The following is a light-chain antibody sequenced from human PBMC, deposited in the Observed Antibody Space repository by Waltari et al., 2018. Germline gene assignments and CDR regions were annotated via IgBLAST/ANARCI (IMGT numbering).Light chain of an antibody. CDR3: QQYHTPPQT. V-gene: IGKV4-1*01. CDR2: WAS. CDR1: HSVLLKCNNNNY. J-gene: IGKJ2*01. Sequence: DSVMTKFPDALAAFLVERASINCKFSHSVLLKCNNNNYLAWYQQKPGQPPKLLIYWASTRESGVPDRFSGSGSGTDFTLTISSLQAEDVAVYYCQQYHTPPQTFGQGTKVEIK.